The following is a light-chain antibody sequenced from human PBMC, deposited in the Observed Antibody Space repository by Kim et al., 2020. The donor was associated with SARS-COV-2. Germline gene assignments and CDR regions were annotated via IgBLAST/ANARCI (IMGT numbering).Light chain of an antibody. V-gene: IGLV3-1*01. CDR3: QAWDSGTVVV. Sequence: PGQTASITCSGDELGDNYVFWFQQKAGQSPVLVIYQDIKRPSGIPERFSAANSGNTATLTISGTQASDEADYYCQAWDSGTVVVFGGGTQLTVL. J-gene: IGLJ3*02. CDR1: ELGDNY. CDR2: QDI.